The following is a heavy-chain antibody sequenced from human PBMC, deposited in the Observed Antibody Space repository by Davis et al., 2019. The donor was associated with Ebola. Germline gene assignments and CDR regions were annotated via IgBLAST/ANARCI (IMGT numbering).Heavy chain of an antibody. CDR1: GYPFTSYD. J-gene: IGHJ5*02. CDR3: ARGYRGSLVRRNWFDP. Sequence: AASVKVSCKASGYPFTSYDIHWVRQAAGQGLEWMGWMNPNSGNSYYAQKFQGRVTMTRDTSISTAYMELSSLRSEDTAVYYCARGYRGSLVRRNWFDPWGQGTVVIVSS. D-gene: IGHD1-26*01. V-gene: IGHV1-8*01. CDR2: MNPNSGNS.